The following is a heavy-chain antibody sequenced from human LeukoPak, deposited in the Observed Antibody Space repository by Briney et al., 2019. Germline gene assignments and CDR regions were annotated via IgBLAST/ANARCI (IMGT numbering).Heavy chain of an antibody. CDR3: TRGAGWLIDY. CDR2: IYYSGST. V-gene: IGHV4-39*07. Sequence: PSETLSLTCTVSGGSISGSNYYWGWIRQPPGKGLEWIGSIYYSGSTYYNPSLKSRVTISADTSKNQFSLKLNSLTTADTAVYYCTRGAGWLIDYWGQGILVTVSS. J-gene: IGHJ4*02. CDR1: GGSISGSNYY. D-gene: IGHD3-16*01.